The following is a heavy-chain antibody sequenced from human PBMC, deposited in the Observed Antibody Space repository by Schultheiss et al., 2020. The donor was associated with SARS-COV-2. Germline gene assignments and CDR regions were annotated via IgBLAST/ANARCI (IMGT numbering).Heavy chain of an antibody. D-gene: IGHD5-18*01. CDR3: ARGNHGGYSYGKKRNYYYGMDV. Sequence: SQTLSLTCAVYGGSFSGYYWSWIRQHPGKGLEWIGYIYYSGSTYYNPSLKSRVTISVDTSKNQFSLKLSSVTAADTAVYYCARGNHGGYSYGKKRNYYYGMDVWGQGTTVTVSS. CDR1: GGSFSGYY. V-gene: IGHV4-34*01. J-gene: IGHJ6*02. CDR2: IYYSGST.